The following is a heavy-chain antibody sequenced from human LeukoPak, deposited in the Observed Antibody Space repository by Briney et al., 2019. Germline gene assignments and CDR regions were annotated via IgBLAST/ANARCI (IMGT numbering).Heavy chain of an antibody. Sequence: ASVKVSCKASGYTFTSYYMHWVRQAPGQGLEWMGIINPSGGSTSYAQKFQGRVTMTRDMSTSTVYMELSSLRSEDTAVYYCARVESHTMVRGVNFWFDPWGQGTLVTVSS. CDR1: GYTFTSYY. V-gene: IGHV1-46*01. D-gene: IGHD3-10*01. J-gene: IGHJ5*02. CDR3: ARVESHTMVRGVNFWFDP. CDR2: INPSGGST.